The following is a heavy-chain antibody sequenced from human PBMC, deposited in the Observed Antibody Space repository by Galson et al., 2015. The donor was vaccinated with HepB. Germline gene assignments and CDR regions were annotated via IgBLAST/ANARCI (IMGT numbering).Heavy chain of an antibody. CDR1: GFPFSGYA. Sequence: SLRLSCAASGFPFSGYAMHWVRQAPGQGLEWVAVIWFDGSEMYYGDFVKGRFTISRDNSKNTLYLQVNSLRAEDTAVYYCARESPRRGGICEGAFCKGVDVWGQGTTVTVSS. D-gene: IGHD2-15*01. CDR3: ARESPRRGGICEGAFCKGVDV. V-gene: IGHV3-33*08. CDR2: IWFDGSEM. J-gene: IGHJ6*02.